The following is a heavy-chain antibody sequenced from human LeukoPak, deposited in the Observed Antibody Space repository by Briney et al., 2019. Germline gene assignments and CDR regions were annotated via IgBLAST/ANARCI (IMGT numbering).Heavy chain of an antibody. J-gene: IGHJ4*02. D-gene: IGHD2-2*01. V-gene: IGHV3-23*01. CDR2: ISGSGGST. Sequence: PGGSLRLSCAASGFTFSSYAMSWVRQAPGKGLEWVSAISGSGGSTYYADSVKGRFTISRDNSKNALYLQMNSLRAEDTAVYYCWCSGIVVVPAAPFDYWGQGTLVTVSS. CDR1: GFTFSSYA. CDR3: WCSGIVVVPAAPFDY.